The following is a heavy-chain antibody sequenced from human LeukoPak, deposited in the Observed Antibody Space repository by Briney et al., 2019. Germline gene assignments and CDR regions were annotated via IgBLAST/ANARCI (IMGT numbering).Heavy chain of an antibody. Sequence: SETLSLTCTVSGYSISSGYYWGWIRQPPGKGLEWIGEINHSGSTNYNPSLKSRVTISVDTSKNQFSLKLSSVTAADTAVYYCARGFLRFGELLWDYYYYMDVWGKGTTVTVSS. J-gene: IGHJ6*03. CDR2: INHSGST. V-gene: IGHV4-38-2*02. D-gene: IGHD3-10*01. CDR1: GYSISSGYY. CDR3: ARGFLRFGELLWDYYYYMDV.